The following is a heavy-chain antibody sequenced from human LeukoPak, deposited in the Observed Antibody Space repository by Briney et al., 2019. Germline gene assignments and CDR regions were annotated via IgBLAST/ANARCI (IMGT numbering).Heavy chain of an antibody. Sequence: TTSETLSLTCTVSGGSISSYYWSWIRQPPGKALEWIGYIYTSESTNYNPSLRSRLTISVDTSKDQFSLKLSSVTAADTAVYYCASVIPATSWFDPWGQGTLVTVSS. D-gene: IGHD2-2*01. J-gene: IGHJ5*02. CDR2: IYTSEST. CDR1: GGSISSYY. CDR3: ASVIPATSWFDP. V-gene: IGHV4-4*09.